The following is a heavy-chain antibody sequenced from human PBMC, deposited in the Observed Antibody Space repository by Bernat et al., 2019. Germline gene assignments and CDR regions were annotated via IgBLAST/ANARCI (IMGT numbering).Heavy chain of an antibody. D-gene: IGHD3-10*01. V-gene: IGHV1-69*06. CDR3: ARSTYGSGTTPGYYYMDV. Sequence: QVQLVQSGAEVKKPGSSVKVSCKASGGTFSSYAISWVRQAPGQGLEWMGGIIPIFVTANYAQKFQGRVTITADKSTSTAYMELSSLRSEDTAVYYCARSTYGSGTTPGYYYMDVWGKGTTVTVSS. CDR2: IIPIFVTA. J-gene: IGHJ6*03. CDR1: GGTFSSYA.